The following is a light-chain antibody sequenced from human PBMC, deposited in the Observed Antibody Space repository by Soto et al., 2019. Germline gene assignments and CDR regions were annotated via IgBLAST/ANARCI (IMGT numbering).Light chain of an antibody. Sequence: QSALTQPPSASGSPGQSVTISCTGTSSDVGGYNYVSWYQQHPGKAPKLMIYEVSKRPSGVPDRFSGSKSGNTASLTVSGLKAEDGADYYCSSYAGSNNVVFGGGTTLTV. J-gene: IGLJ2*01. CDR1: SSDVGGYNY. CDR3: SSYAGSNNVV. V-gene: IGLV2-8*01. CDR2: EVS.